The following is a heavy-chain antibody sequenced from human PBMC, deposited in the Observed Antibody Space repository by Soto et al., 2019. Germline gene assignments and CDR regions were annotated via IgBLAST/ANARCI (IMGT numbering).Heavy chain of an antibody. CDR2: ISAYNGNT. D-gene: IGHD3-16*02. V-gene: IGHV1-18*01. CDR3: AASLDPIWLRNAFDI. J-gene: IGHJ3*02. CDR1: GYTFTSYG. Sequence: ASVKVSCKASGYTFTSYGISWVRQAPGQGLEWMGWISAYNGNTNYAQKLQGRVTMTTDTSTSTAYMELRSLRSDDTAVYYCAASLDPIWLRNAFDIWGQGTMVTVSS.